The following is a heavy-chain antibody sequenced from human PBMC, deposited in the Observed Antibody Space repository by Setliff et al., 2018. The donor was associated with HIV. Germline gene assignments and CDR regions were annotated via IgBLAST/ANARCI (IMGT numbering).Heavy chain of an antibody. D-gene: IGHD6-13*01. CDR3: VRVSCSSWYSIPRNYYYSMDV. V-gene: IGHV4-30-4*08. CDR2: MYDSGST. Sequence: TLSLTCTVSDGSISSGDYYWSWIRQPPGKGLEWIGYMYDSGSTYYNPSLRSRARISVDTSKNQFSLRLSSVTAADTAVYYCVRVSCSSWYSIPRNYYYSMDVWGEGTTVTVSS. CDR1: DGSISSGDYY. J-gene: IGHJ6*03.